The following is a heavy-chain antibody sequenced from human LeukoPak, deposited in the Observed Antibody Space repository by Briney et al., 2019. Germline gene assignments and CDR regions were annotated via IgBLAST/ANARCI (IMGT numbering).Heavy chain of an antibody. D-gene: IGHD2-2*01. V-gene: IGHV4-34*01. CDR1: GGSFSGYY. CDR2: INHSGST. CDR3: ARGRCSSTSCYASYYYGMDV. Sequence: SETLSLTCAVYGGSFSGYYWSWIRQPPGKGLEWIGEINHSGSTNYNPSLKSRVTISVDTSKNQFSLKLSSVTAADTAVYYCARGRCSSTSCYASYYYGMDVWGQGITVTVSS. J-gene: IGHJ6*02.